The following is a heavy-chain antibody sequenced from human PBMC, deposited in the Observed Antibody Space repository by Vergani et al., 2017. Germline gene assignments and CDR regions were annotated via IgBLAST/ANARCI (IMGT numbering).Heavy chain of an antibody. CDR1: GYSFTSYW. J-gene: IGHJ2*01. CDR3: ARSYSSSWYNWYFDL. D-gene: IGHD6-13*01. Sequence: EVQLVQSGAEVKKPGESLKISCKVSGYSFTSYWIGWVRQMPGKGLEWMGIIYPGDSDTRYSPSFQGQVTISADKSISTAYLQWSSLKASDTAMYYCARSYSSSWYNWYFDLWGRGTLVTVSS. CDR2: IYPGDSDT. V-gene: IGHV5-51*03.